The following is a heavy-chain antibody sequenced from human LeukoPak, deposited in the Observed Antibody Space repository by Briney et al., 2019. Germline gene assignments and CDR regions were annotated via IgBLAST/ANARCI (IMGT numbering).Heavy chain of an antibody. Sequence: GAPLQISCKGSGYIFTSYWIGCVRPLPGKVLKWMGIIYPGDSDARYSPSFQGQVTISADKSISTAYLQWSSLKASDPAMYYCARRRDLYSGSYYPFDSWGQGTLVTVSS. D-gene: IGHD1-26*01. V-gene: IGHV5-51*01. CDR1: GYIFTSYW. J-gene: IGHJ4*02. CDR3: ARRRDLYSGSYYPFDS. CDR2: IYPGDSDA.